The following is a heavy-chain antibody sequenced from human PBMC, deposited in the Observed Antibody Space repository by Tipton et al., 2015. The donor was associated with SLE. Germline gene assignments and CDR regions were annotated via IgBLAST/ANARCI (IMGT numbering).Heavy chain of an antibody. J-gene: IGHJ4*02. Sequence: TLSLTCTVSGASISSSPFFWSWIRQPAGKGREWIGRIYSSGSTDYNPSLNSRAIISVDTSQNQVSLKLTSVTVADTAMYSCASNREGTGTPTCWGQGTLVPVSS. CDR2: IYSSGST. CDR3: ASNREGTGTPTC. V-gene: IGHV4-61*02. CDR1: GASISSSPFF. D-gene: IGHD1-7*01.